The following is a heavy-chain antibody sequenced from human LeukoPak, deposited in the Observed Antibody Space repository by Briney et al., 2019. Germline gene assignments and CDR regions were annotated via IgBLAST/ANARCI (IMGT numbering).Heavy chain of an antibody. Sequence: PSETLSLTCTVSGYFISSGYYWGWIRQPPGKGLEWIGSIYYSGSTYYNPSLKSRVTISVDTSKNQFSLKLSSVTPADTAVYYCARGGNYWPQWWFDPWGRGTLVSVSS. CDR1: GYFISSGYY. CDR3: ARGGNYWPQWWFDP. D-gene: IGHD1-26*01. V-gene: IGHV4-38-2*02. CDR2: IYYSGST. J-gene: IGHJ5*02.